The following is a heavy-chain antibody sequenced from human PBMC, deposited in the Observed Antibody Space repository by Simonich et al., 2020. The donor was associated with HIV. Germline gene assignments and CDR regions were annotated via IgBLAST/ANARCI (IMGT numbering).Heavy chain of an antibody. Sequence: EVQLVESGGGLVQPGGSLRLSCAASGFTFSSYWMSWVRQAPRKGQGWGANIKQEGREKYYVDSVKGRVTISRDNAKNSLYLQMNSLRAEDTAVYYCARSPTFGYSGYDDAFDIWGQGTMVTVSS. CDR3: ARSPTFGYSGYDDAFDI. D-gene: IGHD5-12*01. CDR2: IKQEGREK. CDR1: GFTFSSYW. V-gene: IGHV3-7*01. J-gene: IGHJ3*02.